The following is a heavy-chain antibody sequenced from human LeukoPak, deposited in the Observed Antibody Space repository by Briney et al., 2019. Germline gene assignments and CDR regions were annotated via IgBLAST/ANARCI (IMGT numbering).Heavy chain of an antibody. CDR1: GGSFSGYY. Sequence: SETLSLTCTVSGGSFSGYYWSWIRQPPGKGLEWIGEINHSGSTNYNPSLKSRVTISVDTSKNQFPLKLSSVTAADTAVYYCARGSRLIQDIVVVPAAMGYYFDYWGQGTLVTVSS. D-gene: IGHD2-2*01. CDR3: ARGSRLIQDIVVVPAAMGYYFDY. J-gene: IGHJ4*02. V-gene: IGHV4-34*01. CDR2: INHSGST.